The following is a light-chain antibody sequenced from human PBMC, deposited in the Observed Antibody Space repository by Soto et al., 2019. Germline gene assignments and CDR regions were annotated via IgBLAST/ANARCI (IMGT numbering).Light chain of an antibody. V-gene: IGKV3-11*01. Sequence: EIVLTQSPATLSLSPGERATLSCRASQSVSSYLAWYQQKPGQAPRLLIYDASNRATGIPARFSGSGSGTVFTLTISSLVPDDFAVYYCQQRSNWLLTFGGGTKVEIK. CDR1: QSVSSY. CDR2: DAS. J-gene: IGKJ4*01. CDR3: QQRSNWLLT.